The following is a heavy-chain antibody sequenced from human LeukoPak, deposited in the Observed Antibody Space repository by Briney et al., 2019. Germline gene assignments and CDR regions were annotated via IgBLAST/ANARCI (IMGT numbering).Heavy chain of an antibody. D-gene: IGHD3-22*01. V-gene: IGHV4-31*03. CDR1: GSSISSGGEY. CDR2: VYYSGST. J-gene: IGHJ3*01. Sequence: SQTLSLTCTVSGSSISSGGEYWSWLRHLPGKGLEWIGYVYYSGSTYYNPSLESRITMSVDTTENQFSLKLTSVTAADTAVYYCARERTAYYYDRSGFPEGAFDVWGQGTMVTVS. CDR3: ARERTAYYYDRSGFPEGAFDV.